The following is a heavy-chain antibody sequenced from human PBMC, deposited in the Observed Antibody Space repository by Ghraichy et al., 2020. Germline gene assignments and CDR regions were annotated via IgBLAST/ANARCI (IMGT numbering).Heavy chain of an antibody. D-gene: IGHD4-11*01. J-gene: IGHJ4*02. CDR3: ARDASGGNYDGVRY. CDR1: GFIFRSYT. V-gene: IGHV3-21*01. CDR2: IDSTGTAK. Sequence: GGSLRLSCAASGFIFRSYTMNWVRQAPGKGLEWVSSIDSTGTAKDYADSVKGRFSISRDNAKDSLYLQMNSLSAEDTAVYYCARDASGGNYDGVRYWGQGTMVTVSP.